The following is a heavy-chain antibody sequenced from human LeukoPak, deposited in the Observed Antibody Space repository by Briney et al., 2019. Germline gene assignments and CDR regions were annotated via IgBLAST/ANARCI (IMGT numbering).Heavy chain of an antibody. CDR3: ANGPHYNILTGFYKVRSHLDF. J-gene: IGHJ4*02. D-gene: IGHD3-9*01. CDR2: TIMTGSTI. CDR1: GFTFSDYY. V-gene: IGHV3-11*04. Sequence: PGGSPRLSCAASGFTFSDYYMTWIRQAPGKGLEWVSYTIMTGSTIYYADSMNGLSTTSRDNANDSLDLQMNSLRAEDTAVYYCANGPHYNILTGFYKVRSHLDFWGQGTLVTVSS.